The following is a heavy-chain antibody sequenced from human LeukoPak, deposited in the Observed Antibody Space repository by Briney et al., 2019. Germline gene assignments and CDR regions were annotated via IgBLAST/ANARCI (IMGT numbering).Heavy chain of an antibody. CDR2: INPNSGGT. J-gene: IGHJ4*02. CDR1: GYTFTGYY. V-gene: IGHV1-2*02. D-gene: IGHD3-22*01. CDR3: ARGLGITMIVVGQELDY. Sequence: ASVKVSCKASGYTFTGYYMHWVRQAPGQGLEWMGWINPNSGGTNYAQKFQGRVTMTRDTSISTAYMELSRLRSDDTAVYYCARGLGITMIVVGQELDYWGQGTLVTVSS.